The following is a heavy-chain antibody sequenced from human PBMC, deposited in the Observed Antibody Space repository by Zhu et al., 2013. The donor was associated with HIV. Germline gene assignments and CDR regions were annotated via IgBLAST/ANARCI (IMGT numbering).Heavy chain of an antibody. CDR2: IIPIFGTA. CDR3: ARDGGTAMVIRAKSYYYGMDV. J-gene: IGHJ6*02. Sequence: QVQLVQSGAEVKKPGSSVKVSCKASGGTFSSYAISWVRQAPGQGLEWMGGIIPIFGTANYAQKFQGRATITADESTGTAYMELSSLRSEDTAVYYCARDGGTAMVIRAKSYYYGMDVWGQGTTVTVSS. CDR1: GGTFSSYA. D-gene: IGHD5-18*01. V-gene: IGHV1-69*01.